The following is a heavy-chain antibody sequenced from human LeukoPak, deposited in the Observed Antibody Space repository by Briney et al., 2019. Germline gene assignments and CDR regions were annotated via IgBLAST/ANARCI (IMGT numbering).Heavy chain of an antibody. CDR2: IYYSGST. D-gene: IGHD3-10*01. J-gene: IGHJ3*02. Sequence: SETLSLTCTVSGGSISSYYWSWIRQPPGTGLEWIGYIYYSGSTNYNPSLKSRVTISVDTSKNQFSLKLSSVTAADTAVYYCARDGGYGSGAFDIWGQGTMVTVSS. CDR3: ARDGGYGSGAFDI. CDR1: GGSISSYY. V-gene: IGHV4-59*01.